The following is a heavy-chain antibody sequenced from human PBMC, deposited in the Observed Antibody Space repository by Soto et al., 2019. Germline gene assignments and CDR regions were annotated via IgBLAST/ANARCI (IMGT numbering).Heavy chain of an antibody. CDR1: GGSISSGGYY. Sequence: QVQLQESGPGLVKPSQTLSLTCTVSGGSISSGGYYWSWIGQPPGKGLGWIGYIYYSGSTYDNLSLKRRVTISVDTSKNQSSLKLSSGTAADTAVYYCARDWDGMDVWGQGTTVTVSS. CDR3: ARDWDGMDV. V-gene: IGHV4-31*03. CDR2: IYYSGST. J-gene: IGHJ6*02. D-gene: IGHD3-16*01.